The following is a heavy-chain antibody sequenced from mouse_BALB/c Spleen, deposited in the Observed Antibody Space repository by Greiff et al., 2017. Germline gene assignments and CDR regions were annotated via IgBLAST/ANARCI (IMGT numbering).Heavy chain of an antibody. CDR2: ISYSGST. J-gene: IGHJ4*01. CDR1: GYSITSDYA. Sequence: VQLQQSGPGLVKPSQSLSLTCTVTGYSITSDYAWNWIRQFPGNKLEWMGYISYSGSTSYNPSLKSRISITRDTSKNQFFLQLNSVTTEDTATYYCARGLLRGYYAMDYWGQGTSVTVSS. CDR3: ARGLLRGYYAMDY. D-gene: IGHD1-1*01. V-gene: IGHV3-2*02.